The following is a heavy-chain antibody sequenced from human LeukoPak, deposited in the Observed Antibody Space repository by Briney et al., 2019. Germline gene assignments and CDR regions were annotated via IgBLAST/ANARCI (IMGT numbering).Heavy chain of an antibody. V-gene: IGHV3-66*01. CDR2: IYSCGST. CDR3: AKKLERRRGLSLGDAFDI. D-gene: IGHD1-1*01. CDR1: GFTFSGYW. Sequence: GGSLRLSCAASGFTFSGYWMSWVRQAPGKGLEWVSVIYSCGSTYYADSVKGRFTISRDNSKNTLYLQMNSLRAEDTAVYYCAKKLERRRGLSLGDAFDIWGQGTMVTVSS. J-gene: IGHJ3*02.